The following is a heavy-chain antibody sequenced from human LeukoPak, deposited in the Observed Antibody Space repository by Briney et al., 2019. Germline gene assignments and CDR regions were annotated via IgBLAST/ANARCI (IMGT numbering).Heavy chain of an antibody. V-gene: IGHV4-34*01. J-gene: IGHJ4*02. Sequence: SETLSLTCAVYGGSFSGYYWSWIRQPPGKRLEWIGEINHSGSTNYNPSLKSRVTISVDTSKNQFSLKLSSVTAADTAVYYCARGIVVVVAATPAFDYWGQGTLVTVSS. CDR2: INHSGST. CDR1: GGSFSGYY. D-gene: IGHD2-15*01. CDR3: ARGIVVVVAATPAFDY.